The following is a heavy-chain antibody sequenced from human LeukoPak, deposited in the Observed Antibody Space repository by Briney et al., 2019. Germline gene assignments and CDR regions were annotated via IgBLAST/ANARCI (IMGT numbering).Heavy chain of an antibody. Sequence: PGGSLRLSCAASGFTFSNAWMSWVRQAPGKGLEWVGRIKSKTDGGTTDYAAPVKGRFTISRDDSKNTLYLQMNSLKTEDTAVYYCTTDVLDPAAASFDIWGQGTMVTVSS. CDR1: GFTFSNAW. CDR3: TTDVLDPAAASFDI. D-gene: IGHD6-25*01. J-gene: IGHJ3*02. V-gene: IGHV3-15*01. CDR2: IKSKTDGGTT.